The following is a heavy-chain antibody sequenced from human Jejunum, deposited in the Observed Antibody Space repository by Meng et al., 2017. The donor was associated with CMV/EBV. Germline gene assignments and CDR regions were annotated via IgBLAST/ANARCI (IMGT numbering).Heavy chain of an antibody. V-gene: IGHV3-23*01. Sequence: FTFFTSSMSGVRQAPGKGLEWVSSISGNSGRTVYADSVEGRFTITRDESENTLNLFMRGLRPNDSATYYCVRDQLVVVPVGGFDSWGQGTLVTVSS. J-gene: IGHJ4*02. CDR2: ISGNSGRT. D-gene: IGHD2-15*01. CDR1: FTFFTSS. CDR3: VRDQLVVVPVGGFDS.